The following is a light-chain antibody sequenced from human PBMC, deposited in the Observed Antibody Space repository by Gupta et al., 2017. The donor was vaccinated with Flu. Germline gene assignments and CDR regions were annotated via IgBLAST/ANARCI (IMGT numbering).Light chain of an antibody. V-gene: IGKV2-28*01. CDR2: LGS. J-gene: IGKJ3*01. CDR1: QSQLHHNIYKY. CDR3: MQAVQTAGT. Sequence: ISCMSSQSQLHHNIYKYLDWYLQKPGQAPKLLIYLGSNRASGVPYRFSGSGSGTDFTLKISRVEAEDIGVYYCMQAVQTAGTFGRGTKVDIK.